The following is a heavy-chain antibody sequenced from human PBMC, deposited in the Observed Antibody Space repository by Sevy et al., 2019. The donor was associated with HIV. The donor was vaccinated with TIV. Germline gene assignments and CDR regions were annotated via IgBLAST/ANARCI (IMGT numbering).Heavy chain of an antibody. Sequence: SETLSLTCTVSGVSLSSGGYYWSWIRQHPGEGLEWIGYIYYSGTTYYSPSLKTRVTISLDMSENQFSLQLSSVTAADTAVYYCARVLIPSSAMDYWAQGILVTVSS. D-gene: IGHD2-2*01. J-gene: IGHJ4*02. CDR3: ARVLIPSSAMDY. CDR1: GVSLSSGGYY. V-gene: IGHV4-31*03. CDR2: IYYSGTT.